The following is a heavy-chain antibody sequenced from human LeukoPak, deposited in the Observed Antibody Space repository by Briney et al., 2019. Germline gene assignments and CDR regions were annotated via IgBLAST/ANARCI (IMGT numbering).Heavy chain of an antibody. J-gene: IGHJ4*02. Sequence: GGSLRLSCAASGFTFSSYGMHWVRQAPGKGLEWVAVIWYDGSNKYYADSVRGRFTISRDNSKNTLYLQMNSLRAEDTAVYYCELYCGGDCYSFSGDYWGQGTLVTVSS. V-gene: IGHV3-33*01. CDR1: GFTFSSYG. CDR2: IWYDGSNK. D-gene: IGHD2-21*02. CDR3: ELYCGGDCYSFSGDY.